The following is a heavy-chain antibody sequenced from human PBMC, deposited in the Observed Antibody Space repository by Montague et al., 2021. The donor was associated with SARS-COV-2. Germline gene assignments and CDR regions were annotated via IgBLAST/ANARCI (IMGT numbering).Heavy chain of an antibody. CDR2: IHHSGNT. V-gene: IGHV4-38-2*02. CDR1: GRSISTDHY. CDR3: ASQVAYLDYFDP. Sequence: SETLSLTCTVSGRSISTDHYWGWIRQPPGKGLEWIGSIHHSGNTYSNPSLKSRLTISIDTSKNQFSLKLTSLTAADTAVYYCASQVAYLDYFDPWGQGTLVTVSS. D-gene: IGHD4-11*01. J-gene: IGHJ5*02.